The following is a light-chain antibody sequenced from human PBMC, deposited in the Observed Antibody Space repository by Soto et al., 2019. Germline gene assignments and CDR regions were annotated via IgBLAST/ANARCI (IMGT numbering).Light chain of an antibody. CDR2: GAI. V-gene: IGKV1-39*01. CDR3: QQTLTKSGTA. Sequence: DLQMTESPSSLSASMGEGVTMTCWSSQGIGTYLNWYQQKPGKAPKLLIYGAISLERGVPSRFSGSGLGKDFTLAIRSLQPQDFATYCWQQTLTKSGTAFGQGTPLEMK. J-gene: IGKJ5*01. CDR1: QGIGTY.